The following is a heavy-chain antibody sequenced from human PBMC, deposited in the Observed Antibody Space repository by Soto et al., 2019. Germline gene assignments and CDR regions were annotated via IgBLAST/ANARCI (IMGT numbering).Heavy chain of an antibody. D-gene: IGHD1-26*01. CDR3: ARDQNGSPHFDY. CDR2: IHYSGSA. CDR1: GGSISSYY. V-gene: IGHV4-59*01. Sequence: SETLSLTCTFSGGSISSYYWSWIRQPPGKGLEWIGYIHYSGSANYNPSLMSRVTISVDSSKNQFSLKLSSVTAADTAVYYCARDQNGSPHFDYWGQGTLVTVSS. J-gene: IGHJ4*02.